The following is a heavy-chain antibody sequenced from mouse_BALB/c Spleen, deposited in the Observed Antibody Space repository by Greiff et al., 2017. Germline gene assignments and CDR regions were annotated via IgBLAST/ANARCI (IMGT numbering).Heavy chain of an antibody. CDR1: GYTFTSYV. CDR2: INPYNDGT. V-gene: IGHV1-14*01. Sequence: EVKVVESGPELVKPGASVKMSCKASGYTFTSYVMHWVKQKPGQGLEWIGYINPYNDGTKYNEKFKGKATLTSDKSSSTAYMELSSLTSEDSAVYYCARGNYYGYDYAMDYWGQGTSVTVSS. J-gene: IGHJ4*01. CDR3: ARGNYYGYDYAMDY. D-gene: IGHD1-2*01.